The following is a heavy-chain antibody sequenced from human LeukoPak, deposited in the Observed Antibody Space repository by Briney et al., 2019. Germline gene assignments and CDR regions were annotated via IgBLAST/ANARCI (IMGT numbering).Heavy chain of an antibody. D-gene: IGHD2/OR15-2a*01. Sequence: SETLCLTCAASGGSISATNWWTWIRQPPAGGLEWIGEVHLNGRTHYSPSLESRVTMSADMSENHISLQLTSVTAADTAVYYCAREGGFYRPLDYSGPGTLVIVSS. CDR1: GGSISATNW. V-gene: IGHV4-4*02. CDR2: VHLNGRT. J-gene: IGHJ4*02. CDR3: AREGGFYRPLDY.